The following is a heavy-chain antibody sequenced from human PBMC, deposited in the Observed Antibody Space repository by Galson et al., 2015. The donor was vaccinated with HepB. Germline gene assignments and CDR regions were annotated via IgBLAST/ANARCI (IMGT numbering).Heavy chain of an antibody. D-gene: IGHD6-19*01. V-gene: IGHV3-33*01. J-gene: IGHJ1*01. CDR1: GFPFSTYV. CDR2: IWYDGSNQ. CDR3: ATEDYRSGWFFFQH. Sequence: SLRLSCAASGFPFSTYVTHWVRQAPGKGLEWVSLIWYDGSNQYHADSVKGRFTISRDNSKNTVYLQMNSLRAEDTAVYYCATEDYRSGWFFFQHWGQGTLVTVSS.